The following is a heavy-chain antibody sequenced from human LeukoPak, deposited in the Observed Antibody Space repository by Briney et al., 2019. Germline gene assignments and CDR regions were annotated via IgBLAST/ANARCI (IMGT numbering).Heavy chain of an antibody. V-gene: IGHV3-21*01. CDR3: ARDTITGFWSGYYSNWFDP. J-gene: IGHJ5*02. CDR1: GFTLSSYA. Sequence: GWSLRLSCAASGFTLSSYAMSWVRQTPGKGLEWVSSISSSSSYIYYADSVKGRFTISRDNAKNSLYLQMNSLRAEDTAVYYCARDTITGFWSGYYSNWFDPWGQGTLVTVSS. CDR2: ISSSSSYI. D-gene: IGHD3-3*01.